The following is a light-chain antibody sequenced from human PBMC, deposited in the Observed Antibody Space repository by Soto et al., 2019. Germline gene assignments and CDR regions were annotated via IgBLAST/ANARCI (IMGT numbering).Light chain of an antibody. CDR1: SSDIGGYNY. V-gene: IGLV2-14*01. J-gene: IGLJ3*02. CDR2: EVS. CDR3: SSHTTSNTQV. Sequence: QSALTQPASVSGSPGQSITISCTGTSSDIGGYNYVSWYQQHPGNPPKLMIYEVSNRPSGVSNCFSGSKSGNTASLTISGLQAEDEADYYCSSHTTSNTQVFGGGTKLTVL.